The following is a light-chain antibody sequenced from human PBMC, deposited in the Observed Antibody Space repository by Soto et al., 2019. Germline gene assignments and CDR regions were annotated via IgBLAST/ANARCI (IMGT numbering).Light chain of an antibody. V-gene: IGKV4-1*01. Sequence: DIVMTQSPDSLAVSLGERATINCKSSQSVLYSSNNKNYLTWYQQKPGQPPKLLISWASTRESGVPERFSGSGSGTDFTLTISSLQAEDVAVYYCQQYYDSPLTFGGGPKVEIK. CDR1: QSVLYSSNNKNY. CDR2: WAS. J-gene: IGKJ4*01. CDR3: QQYYDSPLT.